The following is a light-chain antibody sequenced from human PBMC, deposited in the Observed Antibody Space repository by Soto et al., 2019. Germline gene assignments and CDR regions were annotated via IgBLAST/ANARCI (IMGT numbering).Light chain of an antibody. CDR3: QQRSDWQYT. Sequence: EVVLTHSPATLSFSPTGRDDLXSRASQRITSYLAWYQQRPGQAPRLLMYDATNRASGVPARFSGSKSGTDFTLTISSLQPEDFAVYFCQQRSDWQYTFGQGTKVDIK. CDR1: QRITSY. CDR2: DAT. J-gene: IGKJ2*01. V-gene: IGKV3-11*01.